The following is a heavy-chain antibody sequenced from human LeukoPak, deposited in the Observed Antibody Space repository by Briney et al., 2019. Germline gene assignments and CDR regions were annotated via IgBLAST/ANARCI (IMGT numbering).Heavy chain of an antibody. V-gene: IGHV3-23*01. J-gene: IGHJ3*02. CDR3: AKDRFCSGAGCSDAFDI. D-gene: IGHD2-15*01. CDR2: ISGSGGTT. CDR1: GFSYSSYA. Sequence: GGSLRLSCAASGFSYSSYAMSGVRQAPGKGLEGVSDISGSGGTTYYTDSVKGRFTISRGNSKSTLYLQMNSLRAEDTAIYYCAKDRFCSGAGCSDAFDIWGQGTMVTVSS.